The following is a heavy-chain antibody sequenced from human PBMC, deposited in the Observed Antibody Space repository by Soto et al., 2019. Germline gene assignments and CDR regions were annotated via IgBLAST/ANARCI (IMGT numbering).Heavy chain of an antibody. Sequence: SETLSLTCTVSGGSISSGNFSWSWIRQPPGKGLEWIAYIFHTGSTFYNTSLKTRVTISVDRSKNQFSLKLRSVTETDTAVYYCARVKVGDLFRFNWFFDLWGRGTLVTVS. J-gene: IGHJ2*01. CDR2: IFHTGST. CDR1: GGSISSGNFS. CDR3: ARVKVGDLFRFNWFFDL. D-gene: IGHD3-3*01. V-gene: IGHV4-30-2*01.